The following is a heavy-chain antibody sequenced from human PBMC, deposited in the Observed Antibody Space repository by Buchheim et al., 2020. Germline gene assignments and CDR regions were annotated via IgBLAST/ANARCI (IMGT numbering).Heavy chain of an antibody. CDR1: GFTFSSYS. V-gene: IGHV3-48*02. D-gene: IGHD5-18*01. Sequence: EVQLVESGGGLVQPGGSLRLSCAASGFTFSSYSMNWVRQAPGKGLEWVSYISSSSSTIYYADSVKGRFTISRDNAKNSLYLQMNSPRDEDTAVYYCARAPAMVYYYGMDVWGQGTT. CDR2: ISSSSSTI. J-gene: IGHJ6*02. CDR3: ARAPAMVYYYGMDV.